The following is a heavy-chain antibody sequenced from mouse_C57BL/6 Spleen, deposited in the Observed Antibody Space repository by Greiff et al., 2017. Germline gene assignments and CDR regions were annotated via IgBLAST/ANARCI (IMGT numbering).Heavy chain of an antibody. CDR3: ARQTGTLDY. J-gene: IGHJ2*01. CDR1: GFTFSSYG. D-gene: IGHD4-1*01. CDR2: ISSGGSYT. V-gene: IGHV5-6*01. Sequence: EVKLMESGGDLVKPGGSLKLSCAASGFTFSSYGMSWVRQTPDKRLEWVATISSGGSYTYYPDSVKGRFTISRDNAKNTLYLQMSSLKAEDTAMYYCARQTGTLDYWGQGTTRTVSS.